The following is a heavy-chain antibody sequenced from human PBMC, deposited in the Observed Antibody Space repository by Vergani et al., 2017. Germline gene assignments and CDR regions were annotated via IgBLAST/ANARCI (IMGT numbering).Heavy chain of an antibody. CDR2: IIPILGIA. CDR1: GYTFTSYG. CDR3: ARSAGKGGWFDP. V-gene: IGHV1-69*04. D-gene: IGHD6-13*01. J-gene: IGHJ5*02. Sequence: QVQLVQSGAEVKKPGASVKVSCKASGYTFTSYGISWVRQAPGQGLEWMGRIIPILGIANYAQKFQGRVTITADKSTSTAYMELSSLRSEDTAVYYCARSAGKGGWFDPWGQGTLVTVSS.